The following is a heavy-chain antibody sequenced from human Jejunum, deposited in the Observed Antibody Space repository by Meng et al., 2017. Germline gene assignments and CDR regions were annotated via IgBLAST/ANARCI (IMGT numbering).Heavy chain of an antibody. CDR3: ARDASGSRSFDY. D-gene: IGHD1-26*01. V-gene: IGHV4-4*07. CDR1: GGSTSGYY. Sequence: SETLSLTCTVSGGSTSGYYWSWIRQPAGKGLEWIGRIFTSGSSIYNPSLKSRVTMSVDTSKNQLSLNLSSVTAADTAVYYCARDASGSRSFDYWGQGTLVTVSS. J-gene: IGHJ4*02. CDR2: IFTSGSS.